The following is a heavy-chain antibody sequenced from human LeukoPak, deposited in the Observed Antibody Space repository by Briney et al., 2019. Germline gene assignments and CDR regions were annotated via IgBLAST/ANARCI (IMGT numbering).Heavy chain of an antibody. D-gene: IGHD3-10*01. J-gene: IGHJ4*02. CDR2: INPNSGGT. Sequence: ASVKVSCNTFGYTFTGYYMHWVRQAPGQGLEWMGWINPNSGGTNYAQKFQGRVTMTRDTSISTAYMELSRLRSDDTAVYYCARDVYYYGSGSPAQDYWGQGTLVTVSS. V-gene: IGHV1-2*02. CDR1: GYTFTGYY. CDR3: ARDVYYYGSGSPAQDY.